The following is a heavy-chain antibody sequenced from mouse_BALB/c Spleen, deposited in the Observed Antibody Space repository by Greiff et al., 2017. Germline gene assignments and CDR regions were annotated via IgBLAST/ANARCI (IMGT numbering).Heavy chain of an antibody. Sequence: DVMLVESGGGLVQPGGSLKLSCAASGFTFSSYTMSWVRQTPEKRLEWVAYISNGGGSTYYPDTVKGRFTISRDNAKNTLYLQMSSLKSEDTAMYYCARHRYGSSLYYFDYWGQGTTLTVSS. CDR3: ARHRYGSSLYYFDY. CDR2: ISNGGGST. V-gene: IGHV5-12-2*01. CDR1: GFTFSSYT. D-gene: IGHD1-1*01. J-gene: IGHJ2*01.